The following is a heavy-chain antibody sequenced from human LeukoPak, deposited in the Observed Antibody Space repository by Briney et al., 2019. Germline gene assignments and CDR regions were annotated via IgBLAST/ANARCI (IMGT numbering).Heavy chain of an antibody. CDR2: IYYSGST. D-gene: IGHD6-6*01. V-gene: IGHV4-31*03. CDR3: ARTDNPRIADRPDLNYYFYFMDV. J-gene: IGHJ6*03. CDR1: GGSISSGGYY. Sequence: TLSLTCTVSGGSISSGGYYWSWIRRHPGKRLEWIRYIYYSGSTYYIPSLKSRVTISLDTSKNQFSLKLSSVTAADTAVYYCARTDNPRIADRPDLNYYFYFMDVWGKGTTVTVSS.